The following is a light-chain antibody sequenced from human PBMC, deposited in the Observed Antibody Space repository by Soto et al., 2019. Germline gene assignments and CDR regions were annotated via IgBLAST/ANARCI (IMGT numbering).Light chain of an antibody. Sequence: EIVLTQSPATLSLSPGERATLSCRSSKSARNDLVWYHQKPGQAPRVLIYSASNRATGIPARFSGSGSGTDFTLTISSLEPEDFAVYYCQQRTNWPPTFGGGTKVEMK. V-gene: IGKV3-11*01. CDR1: KSARND. J-gene: IGKJ4*01. CDR3: QQRTNWPPT. CDR2: SAS.